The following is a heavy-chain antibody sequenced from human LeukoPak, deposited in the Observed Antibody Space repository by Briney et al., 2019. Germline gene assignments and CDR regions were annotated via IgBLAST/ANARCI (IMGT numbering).Heavy chain of an antibody. CDR3: AADRYDSSGYYHFDY. D-gene: IGHD3-22*01. Sequence: SVKVSCKASGFTFTSSAMQWVRQARGQRLEWIEWIVVGSGNTNYAQKFQERVTITRDMSTSTAYMELSSLRSEDTAVYYCAADRYDSSGYYHFDYWGQGTLVTVSS. CDR2: IVVGSGNT. V-gene: IGHV1-58*02. J-gene: IGHJ4*02. CDR1: GFTFTSSA.